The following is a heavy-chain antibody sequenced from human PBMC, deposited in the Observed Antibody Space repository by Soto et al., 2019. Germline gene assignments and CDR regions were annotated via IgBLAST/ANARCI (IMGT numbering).Heavy chain of an antibody. Sequence: EVQLLESGGGLAQPGTSLRLSCAVSGFPFNNFGMSWVRQAPGKGLEWVSGMSGTGGRTYYADSVKGRFAISRDSSNNTLYLLMKSLRADDTAVYYCAKDRGLWFGELGAWGQGTVVTVSS. D-gene: IGHD3-10*01. V-gene: IGHV3-23*01. CDR2: MSGTGGRT. J-gene: IGHJ5*02. CDR1: GFPFNNFG. CDR3: AKDRGLWFGELGA.